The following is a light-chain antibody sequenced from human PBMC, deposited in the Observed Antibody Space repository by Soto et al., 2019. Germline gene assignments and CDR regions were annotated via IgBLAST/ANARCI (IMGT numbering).Light chain of an antibody. Sequence: QSVLTPAPSASGTPGQRVTISCSGSSSNIGSNTVSWYQQVPGTAPKLLIYSNDQRPSGVPDRFSGSKSGTSASLAIGGLQSEDEADYYCAAWYGSLNGWVFGGGTKVTVL. CDR3: AAWYGSLNGWV. CDR1: SSNIGSNT. V-gene: IGLV1-44*01. CDR2: SND. J-gene: IGLJ2*01.